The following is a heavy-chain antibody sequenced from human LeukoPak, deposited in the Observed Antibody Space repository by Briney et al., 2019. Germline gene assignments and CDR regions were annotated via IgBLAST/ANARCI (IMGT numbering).Heavy chain of an antibody. CDR1: GGSFSGYY. CDR2: INHSGST. J-gene: IGHJ3*02. Sequence: SETLSLTCAVYGGSFSGYYWSWIRQPPGKGLEWIGEINHSGSTNYNPSLKSRVTISVDTSKNQFSLKLSSVTAADTAVYFCATIGYCGSTSCYAFDIWGQGTMVTVSS. CDR3: ATIGYCGSTSCYAFDI. V-gene: IGHV4-34*01. D-gene: IGHD2-2*01.